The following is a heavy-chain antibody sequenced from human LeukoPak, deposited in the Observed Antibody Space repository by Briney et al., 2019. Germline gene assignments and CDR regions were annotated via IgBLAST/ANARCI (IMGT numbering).Heavy chain of an antibody. V-gene: IGHV1-24*01. CDR2: FDPEDGET. D-gene: IGHD3-3*01. CDR1: GYTLTELS. J-gene: IGHJ3*02. Sequence: ASVKVSCKVSGYTLTELSMHWVRQAPGKGLEWMGGFDPEDGETIYAQKFQGRVTMTEDTSTDTAYMELSSLRSEDTAVYYCARGRVLITIFGVAEPDAFDIWGQGTMVTVSS. CDR3: ARGRVLITIFGVAEPDAFDI.